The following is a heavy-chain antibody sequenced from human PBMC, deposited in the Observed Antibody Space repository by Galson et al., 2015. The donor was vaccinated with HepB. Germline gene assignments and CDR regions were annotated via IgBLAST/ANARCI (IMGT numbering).Heavy chain of an antibody. Sequence: SLRLSCAASGFTVSNYAMSWVRQAPGKGLEWVASISGSGSSTYYADSVKGRFTISKDHSKRTLYLQMNSLRGEDTAVYYCAKDRSRDYYGSGSYYSLYSYGMDVWGQGTTVTVSS. CDR2: ISGSGSST. CDR3: AKDRSRDYYGSGSYYSLYSYGMDV. D-gene: IGHD3-10*01. V-gene: IGHV3-23*01. CDR1: GFTVSNYA. J-gene: IGHJ6*02.